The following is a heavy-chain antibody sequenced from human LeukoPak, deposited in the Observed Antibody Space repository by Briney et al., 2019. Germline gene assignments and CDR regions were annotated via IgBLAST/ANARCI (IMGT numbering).Heavy chain of an antibody. V-gene: IGHV4-61*01. CDR2: IYYSGST. Sequence: SETLSLTCTVSGGSVSSGSYYWSWIRQPPGKGLEWIGYIYYSGSTNYNPSLKSRVTISVDTSKNQFSLKLSSVTAADTAVYYCARERGYHKLYYFDYWGQGTPVTVSS. D-gene: IGHD6-25*01. CDR1: GGSVSSGSYY. CDR3: ARERGYHKLYYFDY. J-gene: IGHJ4*02.